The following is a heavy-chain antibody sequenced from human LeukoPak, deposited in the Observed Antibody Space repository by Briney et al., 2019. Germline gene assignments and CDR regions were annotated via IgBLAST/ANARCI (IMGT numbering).Heavy chain of an antibody. D-gene: IGHD6-13*01. J-gene: IGHJ4*01. CDR1: GYTFTSYG. CDR3: AREAIAAAPIDY. V-gene: IGHV1-18*01. Sequence: ASVKVSCKASGYTFTSYGISWMRQAAGQGLEWMGWISAYSGNTNYAQKLQGRVTMTTDTSTSTAYMELRSLRSDDTAVYYCAREAIAAAPIDYWGQGTLVTVSS. CDR2: ISAYSGNT.